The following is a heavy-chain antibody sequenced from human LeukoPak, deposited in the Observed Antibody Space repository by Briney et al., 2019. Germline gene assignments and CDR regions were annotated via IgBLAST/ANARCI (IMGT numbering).Heavy chain of an antibody. CDR2: IYTSGST. V-gene: IGHV4-4*09. CDR3: ARVDWYYYYYYMDV. J-gene: IGHJ6*03. CDR1: GGSISSYY. Sequence: SETLSLTCTVPGGSISSYYWSWIRQPPGKGLEWIGYIYTSGSTNYNPSLKSRVTISVDTSKNQFSLKLSSVTAADTAVYYCARVDWYYYYYYMDVWAKGPRSPSP. D-gene: IGHD3-9*01.